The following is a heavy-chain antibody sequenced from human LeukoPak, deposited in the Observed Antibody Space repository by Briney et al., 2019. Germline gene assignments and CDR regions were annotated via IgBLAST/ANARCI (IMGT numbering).Heavy chain of an antibody. Sequence: SETPSLTCAVYGGSFSGYYWSWIRQPPGKGLEWIGEINHSGSTNYNPSLKSRVTISVDTSKNQFSLKLSSVTAADTAVYYCARPDSYGSNWPFDYWGQGTLVTVSS. CDR1: GGSFSGYY. V-gene: IGHV4-34*01. CDR2: INHSGST. CDR3: ARPDSYGSNWPFDY. J-gene: IGHJ4*02. D-gene: IGHD5-18*01.